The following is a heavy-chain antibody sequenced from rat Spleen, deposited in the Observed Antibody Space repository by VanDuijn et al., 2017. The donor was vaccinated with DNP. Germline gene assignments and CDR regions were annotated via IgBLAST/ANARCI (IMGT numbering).Heavy chain of an antibody. J-gene: IGHJ2*01. V-gene: IGHV3-1*01. CDR2: ISYSGST. D-gene: IGHD1-5*01. CDR3: ARWYRAFDY. Sequence: EVQLQESGPGLVRPSQSLSLTCSVTAYSITTNYWAWIRKFPGNKMEWMGYISYSGSTNYNPSLKSRISITRDTSKNQFFLHLNSVTTEDTATYYCARWYRAFDYWGQGVMVTVSS. CDR1: AYSITTNY.